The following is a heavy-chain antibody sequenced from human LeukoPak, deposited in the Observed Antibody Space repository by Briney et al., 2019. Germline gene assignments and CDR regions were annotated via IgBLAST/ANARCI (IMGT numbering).Heavy chain of an antibody. Sequence: GGSLRLSCAASGFTFSSYAMSWVRQAPGKGLEWVSAISGSGGSTYYADSVKGRFTISRDNSKNTLYLRMNSLRAEDTAVYYCARDIVVVPAAGFDPWGQGTLVTVSS. CDR1: GFTFSSYA. CDR3: ARDIVVVPAAGFDP. J-gene: IGHJ5*02. V-gene: IGHV3-23*01. D-gene: IGHD2-2*01. CDR2: ISGSGGST.